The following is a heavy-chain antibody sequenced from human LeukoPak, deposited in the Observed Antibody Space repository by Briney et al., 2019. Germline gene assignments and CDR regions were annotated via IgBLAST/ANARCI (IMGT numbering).Heavy chain of an antibody. CDR3: ARGSYGFGELIVYYYYMDV. CDR2: ISSSGSTI. Sequence: PGGSLRLSCAASGFTFSSYEMNWVRQAPGKGLEWVSYISSSGSTIYYADSVKGRFTISRDNAKNSLYLQMNSLRAEDTAVYYCARGSYGFGELIVYYYYMDVWGKGTTVTISS. V-gene: IGHV3-48*03. CDR1: GFTFSSYE. J-gene: IGHJ6*03. D-gene: IGHD3-10*01.